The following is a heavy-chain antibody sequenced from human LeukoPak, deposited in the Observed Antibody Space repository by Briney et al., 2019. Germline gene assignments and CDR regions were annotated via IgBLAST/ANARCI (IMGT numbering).Heavy chain of an antibody. J-gene: IGHJ5*02. D-gene: IGHD2-2*01. V-gene: IGHV1-2*02. CDR3: ARASRLSIVVVPAARKNWFDP. CDR2: INPNSGGT. CDR1: GYTFTGYY. Sequence: ASVKVSCKASGYTFTGYYMHWVRQAPGQGLEWMGWINPNSGGTNYAQKFQGRVTMTRDTSISTAYMELSRLRSDDTAAYYCARASRLSIVVVPAARKNWFDPWGQGTLVTVSS.